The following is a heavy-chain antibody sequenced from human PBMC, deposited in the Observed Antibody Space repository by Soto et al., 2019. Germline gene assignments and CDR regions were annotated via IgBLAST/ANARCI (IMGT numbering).Heavy chain of an antibody. CDR2: ISGSSSTT. Sequence: GGSLRLSCAASGFTFSTYSMNWVRQAPGKGLEWVSYISGSSSTTYYADSVKGRFTISRDNAKNSLYLQMDSLRAEDTAVYYCARRIIGVVNFFDYWGQGTLVTVSS. J-gene: IGHJ4*02. V-gene: IGHV3-48*01. D-gene: IGHD3-3*01. CDR1: GFTFSTYS. CDR3: ARRIIGVVNFFDY.